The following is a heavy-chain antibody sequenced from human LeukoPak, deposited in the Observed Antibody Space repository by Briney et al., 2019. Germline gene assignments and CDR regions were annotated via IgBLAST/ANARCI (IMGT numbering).Heavy chain of an antibody. CDR1: GYSISSGYY. CDR2: IYHSGST. J-gene: IGHJ5*01. CDR3: ARWGGVQFDS. Sequence: SETLSLTCTVSGYSISSGYYWGWIRQPPGKGLEWIGSIYHSGSTYYNPSLKSRVTISVDTSKNQFSLKLSSVTAAGTAVYYCARWGGVQFDSWGQGTLVTVSS. V-gene: IGHV4-38-2*02. D-gene: IGHD2-8*01.